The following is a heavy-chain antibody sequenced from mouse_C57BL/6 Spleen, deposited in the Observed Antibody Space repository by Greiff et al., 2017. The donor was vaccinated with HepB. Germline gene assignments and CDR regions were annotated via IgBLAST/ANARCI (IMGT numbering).Heavy chain of an antibody. D-gene: IGHD1-1*01. CDR2: IYPRSGNT. CDR3: ARKERIYGSSYVRYAMDY. CDR1: GYTFTSYG. Sequence: QVQLQQSGAELARPGASVKLSCKASGYTFTSYGISWVKQRTGQGLEWIGEIYPRSGNTYYNEKFKGKATLTADKSSSTAYMELRSLTSEDSAVYFCARKERIYGSSYVRYAMDYWGQGTSVTVSS. V-gene: IGHV1-81*01. J-gene: IGHJ4*01.